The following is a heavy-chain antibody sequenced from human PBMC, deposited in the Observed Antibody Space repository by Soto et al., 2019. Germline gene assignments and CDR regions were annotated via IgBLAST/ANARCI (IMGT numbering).Heavy chain of an antibody. J-gene: IGHJ6*02. V-gene: IGHV1-69*01. Sequence: QVQLVQSGAEVKKPGSSVKVSCKASGGTFSSYAISWVRQAPGQGLEWMGGRIPIFGTANYAQKFQGRVTITADESTSTAYMELSSLRSEDTAVYYCERVEYSSSWGDYGMDVWGQGTTVTVSS. CDR1: GGTFSSYA. CDR3: ERVEYSSSWGDYGMDV. CDR2: RIPIFGTA. D-gene: IGHD6-6*01.